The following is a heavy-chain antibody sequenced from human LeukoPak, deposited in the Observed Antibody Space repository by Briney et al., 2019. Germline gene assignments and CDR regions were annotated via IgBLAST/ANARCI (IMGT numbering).Heavy chain of an antibody. CDR3: ATRGDLSWFGALRH. J-gene: IGHJ4*02. D-gene: IGHD3-16*02. CDR1: AFTFSNYW. Sequence: PGGSLRLSCVVSAFTFSNYWVDWARPAPGKGLEWVAFIGQDGRETNYAGSVKGRFTISRDNAKNSLYLQMNNLRVEDTAVYYCATRGDLSWFGALRHWSQGTVVTVSS. V-gene: IGHV3-7*01. CDR2: IGQDGRET.